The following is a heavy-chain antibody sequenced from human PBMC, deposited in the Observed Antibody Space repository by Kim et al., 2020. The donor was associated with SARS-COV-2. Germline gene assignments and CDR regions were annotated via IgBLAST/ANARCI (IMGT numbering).Heavy chain of an antibody. D-gene: IGHD3-9*01. CDR1: GFTFSTYA. J-gene: IGHJ4*02. Sequence: GGSLRLSCATFGFTFSTYAMHWVRQAPGKGLEYVALISYDGSKTYYGDSVKGRFTISRDNSKNTLSLQMTSLRAEDTAVYYCAKDQAHYDILTGLDYWGQGTLVAVAS. CDR2: ISYDGSKT. V-gene: IGHV3-30*18. CDR3: AKDQAHYDILTGLDY.